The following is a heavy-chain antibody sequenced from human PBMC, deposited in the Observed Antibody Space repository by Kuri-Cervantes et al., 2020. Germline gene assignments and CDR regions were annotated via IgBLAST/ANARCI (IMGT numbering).Heavy chain of an antibody. J-gene: IGHJ4*02. CDR1: GGTFSSYA. Sequence: SVKVSCKASGGTFSSYAISWVRQAPGQGLEWMGGIIPIFGTANYAQKFQGRVAITADESTSTAYMELSSLRSEDTAVYYCASGVGSPTYFDYWGQGTLVTVSS. CDR2: IIPIFGTA. CDR3: ASGVGSPTYFDY. V-gene: IGHV1-69*13. D-gene: IGHD3-3*01.